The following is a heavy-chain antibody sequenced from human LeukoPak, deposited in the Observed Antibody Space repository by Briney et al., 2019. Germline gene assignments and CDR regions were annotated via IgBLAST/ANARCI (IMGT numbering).Heavy chain of an antibody. Sequence: PGGSLRLSCAASGFTFSNYELHWVRRAPGKGLEWVSYISSGGSTVYYADSVKGRFAVSRDNAKNSLYLQMSSLRAEDTAVYYCARGRSFVEYWGQGTLVSVSS. J-gene: IGHJ4*02. CDR3: ARGRSFVEY. D-gene: IGHD3-10*01. CDR2: ISSGGSTV. V-gene: IGHV3-48*03. CDR1: GFTFSNYE.